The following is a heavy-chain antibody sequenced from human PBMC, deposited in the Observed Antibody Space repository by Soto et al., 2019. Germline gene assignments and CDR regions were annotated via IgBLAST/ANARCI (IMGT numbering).Heavy chain of an antibody. D-gene: IGHD3-22*01. V-gene: IGHV1-46*01. Sequence: ASVKVSCKAFGFTFTSFYMHWVRQAPGQGPEWMGIMHPYGGSTGYAQKFQGRVTLTRDTSTRTDYMELSSLRSDDTAVYFCAILYYYDSGDYYSNYQYYGMDVWGQGTTVTVSS. CDR1: GFTFTSFY. CDR3: AILYYYDSGDYYSNYQYYGMDV. CDR2: MHPYGGST. J-gene: IGHJ6*02.